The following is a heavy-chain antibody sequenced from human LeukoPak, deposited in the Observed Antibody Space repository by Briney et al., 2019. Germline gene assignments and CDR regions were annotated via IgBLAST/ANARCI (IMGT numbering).Heavy chain of an antibody. V-gene: IGHV4-59*01. D-gene: IGHD4-17*01. Sequence: SETLSLTCTVSGGSISSYYWSWIRQPPGKGLEWIGYIYYSGSINYNPSLKSRVTISVDTSKNQFSLKLSSVTAADTAVYYCARDKTTVTTYEGLAFDIWGQGTMVTVSS. J-gene: IGHJ3*02. CDR3: ARDKTTVTTYEGLAFDI. CDR1: GGSISSYY. CDR2: IYYSGSI.